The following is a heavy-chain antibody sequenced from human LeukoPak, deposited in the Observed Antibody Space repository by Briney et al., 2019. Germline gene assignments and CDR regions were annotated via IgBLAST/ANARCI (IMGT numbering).Heavy chain of an antibody. Sequence: GSLRLSCAASGFTFSSYAMHWVRQAPGKGLEWVAVISYDGSNKYYADSVKGRFTISRDNSKNTLYLQMNSLRAEDTAVYYCARAYCTNGVCYVFDYWGQGTLVTVSS. CDR3: ARAYCTNGVCYVFDY. J-gene: IGHJ4*02. D-gene: IGHD2-8*01. CDR1: GFTFSSYA. CDR2: ISYDGSNK. V-gene: IGHV3-30*01.